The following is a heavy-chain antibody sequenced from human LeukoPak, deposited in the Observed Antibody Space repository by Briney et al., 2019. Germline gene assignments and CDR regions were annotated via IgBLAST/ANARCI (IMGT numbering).Heavy chain of an antibody. CDR2: INPNSGGT. Sequence: ASVKVSCKASGYTFTGYYMHWVRQAPGQGLEWMGWINPNSGGTNYAQKFQGRVTMTRDTSISTAYMELSRLRSDDTAVYYCARNYYYDSSGYSTLDYWGQGTLVTVSS. D-gene: IGHD3-22*01. V-gene: IGHV1-2*02. CDR3: ARNYYYDSSGYSTLDY. CDR1: GYTFTGYY. J-gene: IGHJ4*02.